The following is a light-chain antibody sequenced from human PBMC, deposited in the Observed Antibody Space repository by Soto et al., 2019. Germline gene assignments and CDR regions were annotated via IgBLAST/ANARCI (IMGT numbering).Light chain of an antibody. CDR1: QTISSW. V-gene: IGKV1-5*03. Sequence: PSTLSSSVVDRVTIPGRASQTISSWLAWYHQKPGKAPKLLIYKASTLKTGVPSRFSGSGSGTEFTLTISSLQPDDFAAYYCQHHNSYSEAFGQGTKVDIK. CDR2: KAS. CDR3: QHHNSYSEA. J-gene: IGKJ1*01.